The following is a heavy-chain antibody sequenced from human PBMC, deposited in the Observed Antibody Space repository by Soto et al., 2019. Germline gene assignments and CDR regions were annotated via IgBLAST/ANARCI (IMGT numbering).Heavy chain of an antibody. J-gene: IGHJ4*02. CDR1: GFIFGDYG. CDR2: IKWNAGKT. V-gene: IGHV3-20*04. Sequence: GGSLRLSCAASGFIFGDYGMSWVRQAPGKGLEWVSGIKWNAGKTGYADSVKGRFTISRDNAENSLYLQMNSLRAEDTALYYCTRGHSSSWDDYFDYRGQGILVTVSS. D-gene: IGHD6-13*01. CDR3: TRGHSSSWDDYFDY.